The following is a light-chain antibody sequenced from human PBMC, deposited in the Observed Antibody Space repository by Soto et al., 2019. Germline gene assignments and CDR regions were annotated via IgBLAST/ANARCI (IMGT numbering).Light chain of an antibody. CDR2: EVN. CDR3: CSYTTSSTYV. Sequence: QSALTQPPSVSGSPGQSVAISCTGTSSDVGNYNRVSWYQQPPGTAPKLMIYEVNNRPSGVPDRFSGSKSGNTASLTISGLQADDGADYYCCSYTTSSTYVFGTGTKGTVL. CDR1: SSDVGNYNR. J-gene: IGLJ1*01. V-gene: IGLV2-18*02.